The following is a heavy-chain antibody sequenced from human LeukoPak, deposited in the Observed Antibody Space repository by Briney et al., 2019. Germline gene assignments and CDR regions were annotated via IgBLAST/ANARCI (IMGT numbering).Heavy chain of an antibody. V-gene: IGHV3-73*01. CDR3: TSVLGYCTNGVCRYYYMDV. CDR1: GFTLSGSA. D-gene: IGHD2-8*01. J-gene: IGHJ6*03. CDR2: IRSKANSYAT. Sequence: GGSLRLSCAASGFTLSGSAMHWVRQASGEGLEWVCRIRSKANSYATAYAASVKGRFTISRDDSKNTAYLQMNSLKTEDTAVYYCTSVLGYCTNGVCRYYYMDVWGKGTTVTVSS.